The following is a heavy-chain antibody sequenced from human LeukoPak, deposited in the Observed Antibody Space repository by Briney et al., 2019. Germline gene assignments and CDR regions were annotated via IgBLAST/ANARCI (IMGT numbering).Heavy chain of an antibody. J-gene: IGHJ1*01. V-gene: IGHV3-53*01. D-gene: IGHD6-13*01. CDR1: GFSVSTNY. CDR3: AKDIRPGKQQLVGPFQH. Sequence: PGGSLRLSCAAAGFSVSTNYMIWVRQAAGMGLECVSVISNHGTTYYADSVKGRFSISRDNSKNTVFLQMNSLRAEDTAVYYCAKDIRPGKQQLVGPFQHWGQGTLVTVSS. CDR2: ISNHGTT.